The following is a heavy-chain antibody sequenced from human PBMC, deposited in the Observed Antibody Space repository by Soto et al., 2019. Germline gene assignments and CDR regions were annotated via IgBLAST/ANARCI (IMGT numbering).Heavy chain of an antibody. CDR2: IYYNGNT. D-gene: IGHD3-3*01. CDR1: GCSISTFY. V-gene: IGHV4-59*01. J-gene: IGHJ4*02. Sequence: PSETLSLTCTVSGCSISTFYWSWIRQPPGKGLEWIGYIYYNGNTNYSPSLKSRVTISVDTSKNQFSLNLNSVSAADTAVYYCARDASRYDFWSGPYYFDYWGQGTLVTVSS. CDR3: ARDASRYDFWSGPYYFDY.